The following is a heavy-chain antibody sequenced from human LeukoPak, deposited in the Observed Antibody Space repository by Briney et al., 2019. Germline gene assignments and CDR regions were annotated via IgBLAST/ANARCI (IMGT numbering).Heavy chain of an antibody. CDR1: GGSISTYY. CDR3: ARHGSDWSFDY. Sequence: SSETLSLTCTVSGGSISTYYWSWIRQPPEKGLEWIGYIYYSGSTNYNPSLKSRVTMSIDTSKSQFSLKLTSVTAADTAVYYCARHGSDWSFDYWGRGALVTVSS. V-gene: IGHV4-59*08. CDR2: IYYSGST. J-gene: IGHJ4*02. D-gene: IGHD6-19*01.